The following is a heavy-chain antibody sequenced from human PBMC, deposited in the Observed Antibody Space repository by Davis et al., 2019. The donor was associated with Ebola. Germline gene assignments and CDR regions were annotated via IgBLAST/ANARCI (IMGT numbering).Heavy chain of an antibody. CDR3: ARVPQDHYYYYYGMDV. J-gene: IGHJ6*02. CDR2: IYHSGST. V-gene: IGHV4-4*02. Sequence: SETLSLTCAVSGGSISSSNWWSWVRQPPGKGLEWIGEIYHSGSTNYNPSLKSRVTISVDKSKNQFSLKLSSVTAADTAVYYCARVPQDHYYYYYGMDVWGQGTTVTVSS. CDR1: GGSISSSNW.